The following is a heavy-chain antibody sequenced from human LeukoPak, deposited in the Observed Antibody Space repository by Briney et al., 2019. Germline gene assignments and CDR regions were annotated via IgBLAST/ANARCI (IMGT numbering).Heavy chain of an antibody. D-gene: IGHD1-26*01. J-gene: IGHJ4*02. CDR2: TYYRSKWYN. CDR3: ARGGSYSFDY. V-gene: IGHV6-1*01. CDR1: GDSVSSNYAA. Sequence: SQTLSLTCAISGDSVSSNYAAWSWIRQSPSRGLEWLGRTYYRSKWYNEYAASVKSRININADTSKNQFSLQLNSVTPEDTAVYFCARGGSYSFDYWGQGTLVTVSS.